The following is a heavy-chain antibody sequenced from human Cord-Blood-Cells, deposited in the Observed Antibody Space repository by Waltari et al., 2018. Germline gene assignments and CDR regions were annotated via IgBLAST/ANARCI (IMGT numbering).Heavy chain of an antibody. CDR1: GFTFSNAW. J-gene: IGHJ4*02. CDR3: TTNVDY. Sequence: EVQLVESGGGLVKPGGSLRLSCAASGFTFSNAWMSWVRQAPGKGLEWVGRIKSKTDGGKTDYAAPVKGRFTISRDDSKNTLYLQMNSLKTEDTAVYYCTTNVDYWGQGTLVTVSS. CDR2: IKSKTDGGKT. V-gene: IGHV3-15*01.